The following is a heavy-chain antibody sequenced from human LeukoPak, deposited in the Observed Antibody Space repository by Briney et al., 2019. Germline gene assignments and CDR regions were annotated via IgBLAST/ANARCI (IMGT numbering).Heavy chain of an antibody. V-gene: IGHV4-38-2*01. J-gene: IGHJ4*02. Sequence: SETLSLTCAVSGYSISSGYYWGWIRQPPGKGLEWIGSIYHSGSTYYNPSLKSRVTISVDTSKNQCSLKLSSVTAADTAVYYCARVKTKTGTTQYYFDYWGQGTLVTVSS. CDR1: GYSISSGYY. CDR2: IYHSGST. CDR3: ARVKTKTGTTQYYFDY. D-gene: IGHD1-1*01.